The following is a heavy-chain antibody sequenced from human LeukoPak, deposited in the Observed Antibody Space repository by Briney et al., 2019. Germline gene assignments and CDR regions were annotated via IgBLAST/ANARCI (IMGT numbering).Heavy chain of an antibody. J-gene: IGHJ4*02. CDR1: GFTFSSYA. CDR3: ARDLTSGTALDY. D-gene: IGHD1-26*01. V-gene: IGHV3-30-3*01. CDR2: ISYDGSNK. Sequence: PGRSLRLSCAASGFTFSSYAMHWVRQAPGKGLEWVAVISYDGSNKYYADSVKGRFTISRDNSKNTLYLQMNSLRAEDTAVYYCARDLTSGTALDYWGQGTLVTVSS.